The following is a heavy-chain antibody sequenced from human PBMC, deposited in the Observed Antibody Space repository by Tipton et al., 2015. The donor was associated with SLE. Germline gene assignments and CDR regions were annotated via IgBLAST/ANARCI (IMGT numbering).Heavy chain of an antibody. D-gene: IGHD5-18*01. V-gene: IGHV3-48*01. CDR2: ITSSSSTI. Sequence: GSLRLSCAASGFTFSSYSMTWVRQAPGKGLEWVSYITSSSSTIYYADSVKGRFTISRDNAKNSLYLQMNSLRAEDTAVYYCARDPSWIQLWVAAFDIWGQGTMVTVSS. CDR3: ARDPSWIQLWVAAFDI. J-gene: IGHJ3*02. CDR1: GFTFSSYS.